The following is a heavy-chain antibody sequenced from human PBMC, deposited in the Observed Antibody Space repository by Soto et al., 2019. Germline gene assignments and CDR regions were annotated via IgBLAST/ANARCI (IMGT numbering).Heavy chain of an antibody. CDR2: INHSGST. Sequence: SETLSLTCAVYGGSFSGYYWSWIRQPPWKGLEWIGEINHSGSTNYNPYLKSRVTISVDPSKNQFSLKLSSVTAADTAVYYCARETPPPDISGSMRRRNWFDPWGQGTLVTVSS. CDR3: ARETPPPDISGSMRRRNWFDP. CDR1: GGSFSGYY. D-gene: IGHD3-10*01. V-gene: IGHV4-34*01. J-gene: IGHJ5*02.